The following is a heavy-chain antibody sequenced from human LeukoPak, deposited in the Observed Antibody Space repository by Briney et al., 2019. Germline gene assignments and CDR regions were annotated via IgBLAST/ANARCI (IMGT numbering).Heavy chain of an antibody. Sequence: TGGSLRLSCAASGFTFSSCGMHWVRQAPGKGLEYVSSISSDGGSTYYANSVKGRFTISRDNSKNTLYLQMGSLRAEDMAVYYCARGYIVDYWGQGTLVTVSS. CDR3: ARGYIVDY. J-gene: IGHJ4*02. D-gene: IGHD1-1*01. V-gene: IGHV3-64*01. CDR2: ISSDGGST. CDR1: GFTFSSCG.